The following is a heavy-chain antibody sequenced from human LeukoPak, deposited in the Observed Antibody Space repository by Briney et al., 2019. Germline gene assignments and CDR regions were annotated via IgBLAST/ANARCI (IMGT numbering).Heavy chain of an antibody. CDR2: VKSDGSNP. Sequence: GGSLPLSCAASRFSFSNYWMHSLRQAPGKGLVWVSRVKSDGSNPSYADSVKGRFTISRDNAENMLYLQMNTLGAEDTAVYYCARDIVSGSGSLDYRGQGNLVTVSS. D-gene: IGHD3-10*01. V-gene: IGHV3-74*01. J-gene: IGHJ4*02. CDR1: RFSFSNYW. CDR3: ARDIVSGSGSLDY.